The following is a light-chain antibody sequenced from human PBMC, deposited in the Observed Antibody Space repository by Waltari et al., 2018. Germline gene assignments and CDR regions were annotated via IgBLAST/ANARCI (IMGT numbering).Light chain of an antibody. Sequence: EIVLTQSHGTLSLSPGERATLSCRTSQSISNYLAWYQQTPGQAPRLLIYHASSRSAGIPDRFNGSGSGTDFSLTISRLEPEDFAVYYCQHYESLPVTFGQGTKVEIK. CDR3: QHYESLPVT. CDR1: QSISNY. V-gene: IGKV3-20*01. J-gene: IGKJ1*01. CDR2: HAS.